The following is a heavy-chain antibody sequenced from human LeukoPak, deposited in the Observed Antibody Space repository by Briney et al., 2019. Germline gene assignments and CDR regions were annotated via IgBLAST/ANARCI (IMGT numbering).Heavy chain of an antibody. J-gene: IGHJ4*02. Sequence: ASVKVCCKASGYSFTNYDINWVRQASGQGLEWMGWMNPNNGITAYAQKFQGRVTITRTTSISTAYMELSSLRSEDTAVYYCARDDFYDSGSNDYWGQGTLVTVSS. D-gene: IGHD3-22*01. CDR1: GYSFTNYD. V-gene: IGHV1-8*03. CDR3: ARDDFYDSGSNDY. CDR2: MNPNNGIT.